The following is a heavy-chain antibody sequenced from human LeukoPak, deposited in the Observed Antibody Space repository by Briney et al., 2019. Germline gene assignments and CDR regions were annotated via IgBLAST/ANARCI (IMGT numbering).Heavy chain of an antibody. CDR1: GVTFIPYA. Sequence: GGSLRLSCASCGVTFIPYALTWVREAPGTGVEWVSTINCSGGSTHYADSVKGRFIISRDAYKNTVYLLMHSLRAEDTAVYYCAKCALGDYVGPHDYWGQGTLVTVP. J-gene: IGHJ4*02. V-gene: IGHV3-23*01. D-gene: IGHD4-17*01. CDR3: AKCALGDYVGPHDY. CDR2: INCSGGST.